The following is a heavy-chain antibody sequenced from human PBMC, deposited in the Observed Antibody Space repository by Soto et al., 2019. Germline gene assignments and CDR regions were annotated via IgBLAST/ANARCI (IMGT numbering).Heavy chain of an antibody. Sequence: EVQLVESGGGLVKPGGSLRLSCAASGFTFSNAWMSWVRQAPGKGLEWVGRIKSKTDGGTTDYAAPVKGRFTISRDDSKNTLYLQMNSLKTEDTDVYYCTTGDDYGGSYGMDVWGQGTTVTVSS. CDR2: IKSKTDGGTT. D-gene: IGHD4-17*01. CDR1: GFTFSNAW. CDR3: TTGDDYGGSYGMDV. V-gene: IGHV3-15*01. J-gene: IGHJ6*02.